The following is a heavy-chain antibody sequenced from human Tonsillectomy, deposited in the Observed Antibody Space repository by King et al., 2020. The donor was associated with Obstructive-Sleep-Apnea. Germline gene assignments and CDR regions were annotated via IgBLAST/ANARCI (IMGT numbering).Heavy chain of an antibody. V-gene: IGHV3-21*01. CDR2: ISIGSTYI. D-gene: IGHD4-17*01. CDR1: GCNFRYER. J-gene: IGHJ4*02. CDR3: ARPIDYGDYPDY. Sequence: VQLVESGGGLVKPGGSLRHSCAPYGCNFRYERLNWVRQDPWKGLEGVSSISIGSTYIYYADLVKGRFTISRDNAKNSLYLQMNSLRAEDTAVVYCARPIDYGDYPDYWGQGTLVTVSS.